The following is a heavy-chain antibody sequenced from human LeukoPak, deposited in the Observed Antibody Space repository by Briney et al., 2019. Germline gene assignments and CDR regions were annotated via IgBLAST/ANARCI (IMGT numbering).Heavy chain of an antibody. J-gene: IGHJ6*02. CDR1: GFTFSSYS. CDR3: ARVPFLGDYYYGMDV. Sequence: PGGSLRLSCAASGFTFSSYSMNWVRQAPGKGLEWVSYISSSSSTIYYADSVKGRFTISRDNAKNSLYLQMNSLRAEDTAVYYCARVPFLGDYYYGMDVWGQGTMVTVSS. V-gene: IGHV3-48*01. CDR2: ISSSSSTI. D-gene: IGHD2/OR15-2a*01.